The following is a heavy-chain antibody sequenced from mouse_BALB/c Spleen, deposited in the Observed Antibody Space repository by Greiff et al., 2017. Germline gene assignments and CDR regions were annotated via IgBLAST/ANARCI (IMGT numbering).Heavy chain of an antibody. V-gene: IGHV14-1*02. J-gene: IGHJ1*01. D-gene: IGHD1-1*01. CDR1: GFNIKDYY. CDR3: ARDYGSSYWYFDV. Sequence: EVKLVESGAELVRPGALVKLSCKASGFNIKDYYMHWVKQRPEQGLELIGWIDPENGNTIYDPKFQGKASITADTSSNTAYLQLSSLTSEDTAVYYCARDYGSSYWYFDVWGAGTTVTVSS. CDR2: IDPENGNT.